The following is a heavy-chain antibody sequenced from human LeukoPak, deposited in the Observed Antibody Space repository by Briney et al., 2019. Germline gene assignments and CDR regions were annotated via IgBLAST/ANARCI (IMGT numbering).Heavy chain of an antibody. V-gene: IGHV3-23*01. D-gene: IGHD3-10*01. CDR3: AKFEYGSGSYAAPLAPFDY. Sequence: GVSLRLSCAASRFTFSSYAMSWVRQAPGKGLEWVSAISGSGGSTYYADSVKGRFTISRDNSKNTLYLQMNSLRAEDTAVYYCAKFEYGSGSYAAPLAPFDYWGQGTLVTVSS. J-gene: IGHJ4*02. CDR2: ISGSGGST. CDR1: RFTFSSYA.